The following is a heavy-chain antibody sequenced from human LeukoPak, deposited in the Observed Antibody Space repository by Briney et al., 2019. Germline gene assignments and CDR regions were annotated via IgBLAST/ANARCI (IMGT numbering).Heavy chain of an antibody. CDR2: INPNSGGT. D-gene: IGHD3-10*01. CDR3: ASLSPASNSDFDS. CDR1: GYTFTGYY. J-gene: IGHJ4*02. Sequence: ASVKVSCKASGYTFTGYYMHWVRQAPGQGLEWMGWINPNSGGTNYAQKFQGRVTMTRDTSISTAYMEMSRLRSDDMAVYYCASLSPASNSDFDSWGQGTLVTVSS. V-gene: IGHV1-2*02.